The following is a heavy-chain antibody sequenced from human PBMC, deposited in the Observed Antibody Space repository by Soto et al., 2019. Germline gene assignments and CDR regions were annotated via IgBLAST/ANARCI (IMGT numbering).Heavy chain of an antibody. J-gene: IGHJ4*02. CDR1: GYSFAGDW. Sequence: GESLKISCNGSGYSFAGDWITWVRQKPGKGLEWMGRIDPSDSQTYYSPSFRGHVTISVTKSITTVFLQWSSLRASDTAMYYCARQIYDSDTGPNFQYYFDSWGQGTPVTVSS. CDR2: IDPSDSQT. D-gene: IGHD3-22*01. CDR3: ARQIYDSDTGPNFQYYFDS. V-gene: IGHV5-10-1*01.